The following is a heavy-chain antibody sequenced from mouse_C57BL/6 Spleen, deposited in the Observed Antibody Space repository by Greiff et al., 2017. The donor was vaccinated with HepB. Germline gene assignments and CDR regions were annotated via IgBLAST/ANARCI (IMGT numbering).Heavy chain of an antibody. CDR2: ISSGGDYI. Sequence: EVNLVESGEGLVKPGGSLKLSCAASGFTFSSYAMSWVRQTPEKRLEWVAYISSGGDYIYYADTVKGRFTISRDNARNTLYLQMSSLKSEDTAMYYCTRDPLSSGFDYWGQGTTLTVSS. D-gene: IGHD1-1*01. CDR1: GFTFSSYA. V-gene: IGHV5-9-1*02. J-gene: IGHJ2*01. CDR3: TRDPLSSGFDY.